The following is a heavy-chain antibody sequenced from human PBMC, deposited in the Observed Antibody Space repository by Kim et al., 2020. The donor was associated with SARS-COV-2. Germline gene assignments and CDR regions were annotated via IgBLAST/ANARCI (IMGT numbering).Heavy chain of an antibody. Sequence: GGSLRLSCAASGFTFSSYGMHWVRQAPGKGLEWVAVISYDGSNKYYADSVKGRFTIPRDNSKNTLYLQMNSLRAEDTAVYYCAKIGRKQQLVARGIDYWGQGTLVTVSS. CDR2: ISYDGSNK. CDR1: GFTFSSYG. D-gene: IGHD6-13*01. V-gene: IGHV3-30*18. J-gene: IGHJ4*02. CDR3: AKIGRKQQLVARGIDY.